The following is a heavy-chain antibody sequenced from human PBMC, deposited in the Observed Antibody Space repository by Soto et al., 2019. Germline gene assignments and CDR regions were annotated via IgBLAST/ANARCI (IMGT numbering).Heavy chain of an antibody. CDR1: GYSFTSLD. CDR3: ARGVTAGVDY. CDR2: MQPSSGRT. D-gene: IGHD1-26*01. J-gene: IGHJ4*02. V-gene: IGHV1-8*01. Sequence: QVQLVQSGAEVREPGASVKVSCKASGYSFTSLDINWVRQTTGQGLEWMGWMQPSSGRTGYAQKFQGRVTMTRDTSINTDYMDLSSLTSDDTAFYYCARGVTAGVDYWGQGPLVTVSS.